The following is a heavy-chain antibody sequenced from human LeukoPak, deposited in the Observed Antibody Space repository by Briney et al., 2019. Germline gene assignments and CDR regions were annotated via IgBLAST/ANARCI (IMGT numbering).Heavy chain of an antibody. CDR1: GGSFSGYY. V-gene: IGHV4-34*01. Sequence: PSETLSLTCAVYGGSFSGYYWSWIRQPPGEGLGWEGEMNHSGSTNYNPSLKRRVTISVETYKDQISLKLKLVAAADAAVFYCARGSPQKSKYCSSTSCSPRIYYYYYYMDVWGKGTTVTVSS. CDR2: MNHSGST. J-gene: IGHJ6*03. CDR3: ARGSPQKSKYCSSTSCSPRIYYYYYYMDV. D-gene: IGHD2-2*01.